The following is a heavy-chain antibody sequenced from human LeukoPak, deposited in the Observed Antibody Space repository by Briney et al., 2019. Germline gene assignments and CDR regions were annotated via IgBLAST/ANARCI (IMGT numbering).Heavy chain of an antibody. J-gene: IGHJ3*02. V-gene: IGHV1-8*03. Sequence: ASVKVSCKASGYTFTSYDINWVRQATGQGLEWMGWMNPNSGNTGYAQKFQGRVTITRNTSISTAYMELSSLRSEDTAVYYCARDHDDYSNYGTWDDAFDIWGQGTMVTVSS. CDR1: GYTFTSYD. CDR3: ARDHDDYSNYGTWDDAFDI. D-gene: IGHD4-11*01. CDR2: MNPNSGNT.